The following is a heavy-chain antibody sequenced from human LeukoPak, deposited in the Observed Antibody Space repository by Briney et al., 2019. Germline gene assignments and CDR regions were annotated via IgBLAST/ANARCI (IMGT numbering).Heavy chain of an antibody. J-gene: IGHJ4*02. V-gene: IGHV1-18*01. CDR2: ISAYNGNT. D-gene: IGHD3-10*01. Sequence: ASVKVSCKASGYTFTSYRISWVRQAPGQGLEWMGWISAYNGNTNYAQKLQGRVTMTRNTSISTAYMELSSLRSEDTAVYYCARGVSSWDYWGQGTLVTVSS. CDR3: ARGVSSWDY. CDR1: GYTFTSYR.